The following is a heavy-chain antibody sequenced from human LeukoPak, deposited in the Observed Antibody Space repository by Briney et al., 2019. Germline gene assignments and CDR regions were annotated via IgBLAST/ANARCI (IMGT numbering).Heavy chain of an antibody. CDR2: ISGSGGST. Sequence: SGGSLRLSCAASGFTFSSYAMSWVRQAPGKGLEWVSAISGSGGSTYYADSVKGRFTISRDNSKNTLYLQMNSLRAEDTAVYYCAKAQGYDFWSGYSLVDYWGQGTLVTVSS. CDR1: GFTFSSYA. D-gene: IGHD3-3*01. CDR3: AKAQGYDFWSGYSLVDY. V-gene: IGHV3-23*01. J-gene: IGHJ4*02.